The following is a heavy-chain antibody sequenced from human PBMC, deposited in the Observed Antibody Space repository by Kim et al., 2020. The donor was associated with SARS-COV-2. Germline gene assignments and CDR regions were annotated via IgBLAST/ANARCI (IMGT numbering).Heavy chain of an antibody. CDR3: AKYSEGGYDFGHFDY. V-gene: IGHV3-23*01. D-gene: IGHD5-12*01. J-gene: IGHJ4*02. Sequence: GGSLRLSCAASGFTFSSYAMSWVRQAPGKGLEWVSAISGSGGSTYYADSVKGRFTISRDNSKNTLYLQMNSLRAEGTAVYYCAKYSEGGYDFGHFDYWGQGTLVTVSS. CDR1: GFTFSSYA. CDR2: ISGSGGST.